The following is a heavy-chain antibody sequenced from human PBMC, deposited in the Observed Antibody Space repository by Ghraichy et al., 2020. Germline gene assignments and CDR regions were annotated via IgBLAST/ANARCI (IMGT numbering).Heavy chain of an antibody. CDR2: IIPIFGTA. D-gene: IGHD5-24*01. CDR1: GGTFSSYA. Sequence: SVKVSCKASGGTFSSYAISWVRQAPGQGLEWMGGIIPIFGTANYAQKFQGRVTITADESTSTAYMEVSSLRSEDTAVYYCARGRDGYNWHYYGMDVWGQGTTVTVSS. V-gene: IGHV1-69*13. J-gene: IGHJ6*02. CDR3: ARGRDGYNWHYYGMDV.